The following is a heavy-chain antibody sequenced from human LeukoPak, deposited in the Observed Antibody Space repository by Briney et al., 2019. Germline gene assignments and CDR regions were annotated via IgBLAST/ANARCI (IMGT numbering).Heavy chain of an antibody. CDR2: IYWDDDK. CDR1: GFSPSTSGVG. J-gene: IGHJ5*02. D-gene: IGHD5-18*01. CDR3: AHRGYSPNGNWFDP. V-gene: IGHV2-5*02. Sequence: SGPTLVNPTQTLTLTCTFSGFSPSTSGVGVGWIRQPPGKALEWLALIYWDDDKRYSPSLKSRLTITKDTSKNQVVLTMTNMDPVDTATYYCAHRGYSPNGNWFDPWGQGTLVTVSS.